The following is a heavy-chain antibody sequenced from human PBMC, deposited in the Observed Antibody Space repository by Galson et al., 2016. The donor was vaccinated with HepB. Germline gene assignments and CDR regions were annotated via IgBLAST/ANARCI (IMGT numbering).Heavy chain of an antibody. CDR2: IYYTGST. Sequence: ETLSLTCTVSGDSISDYYWSWIRQPPGKGLEWIGYIYYTGSTNYNPSLKSRVTISVDTSKNQFSLKLSSVTAADTAVYFCARDRVWYFDLWGQGTLVTVSS. D-gene: IGHD3-10*01. V-gene: IGHV4-59*01. CDR3: ARDRVWYFDL. J-gene: IGHJ2*01. CDR1: GDSISDYY.